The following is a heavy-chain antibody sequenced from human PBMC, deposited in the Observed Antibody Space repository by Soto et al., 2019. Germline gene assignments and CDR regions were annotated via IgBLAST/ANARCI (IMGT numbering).Heavy chain of an antibody. V-gene: IGHV3-30*18. CDR2: ISYDGSNK. J-gene: IGHJ3*02. Sequence: QVQLVESGGGVVQPGRSPRLSCAASGFTFSSYGMHWVRQAPGKGLEWVAVISYDGSNKYYADSVKGRFTISRDNSKNTLYLQMNSLRAEDTAVYYCAKDDVPSAFDIWGQGTMVTVSS. D-gene: IGHD3-10*02. CDR1: GFTFSSYG. CDR3: AKDDVPSAFDI.